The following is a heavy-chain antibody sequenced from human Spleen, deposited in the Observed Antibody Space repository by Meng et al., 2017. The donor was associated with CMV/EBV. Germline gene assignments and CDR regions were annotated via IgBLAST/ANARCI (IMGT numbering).Heavy chain of an antibody. CDR2: ISWNSGSI. CDR3: AKDIEMATSN. V-gene: IGHV3-9*01. J-gene: IGHJ4*02. D-gene: IGHD5-24*01. Sequence: GGSLRLSCAASGFTFDDYAMHWVRQAPGKGLEWVSGISWNSGSIGYADSVKSRFTISRDNAKNSLYLQMNSLRAEDTALYYCAKDIEMATSNWGQGTLVTVSS. CDR1: GFTFDDYA.